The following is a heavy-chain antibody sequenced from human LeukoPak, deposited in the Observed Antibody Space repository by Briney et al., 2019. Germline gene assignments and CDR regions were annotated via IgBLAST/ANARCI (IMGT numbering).Heavy chain of an antibody. Sequence: PSETQSLTCTVSGGSISSYYWSWIRQPPGKGLEWIGYIYYSGSTNYNPSLKSRVTISVDTSKDQFSLKLSSVTAADTAVYYCARDHNLGYWGQGTLVTVSS. CDR2: IYYSGST. J-gene: IGHJ4*02. CDR1: GGSISSYY. V-gene: IGHV4-59*01. CDR3: ARDHNLGY.